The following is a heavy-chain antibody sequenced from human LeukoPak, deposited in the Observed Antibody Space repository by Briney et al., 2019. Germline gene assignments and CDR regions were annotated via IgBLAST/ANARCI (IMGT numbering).Heavy chain of an antibody. Sequence: GGSLRLSCAASGFTFSTYGMHWVRQAPGNGLEWVAVIWYDGSNKYYADSVRGRFTISRDNFKNTLYLQMNSLRAEDTAVYYYARDLEIGSSSYYFDYWGQGTLVTVSS. D-gene: IGHD3-3*01. CDR1: GFTFSTYG. CDR3: ARDLEIGSSSYYFDY. J-gene: IGHJ4*02. V-gene: IGHV3-33*01. CDR2: IWYDGSNK.